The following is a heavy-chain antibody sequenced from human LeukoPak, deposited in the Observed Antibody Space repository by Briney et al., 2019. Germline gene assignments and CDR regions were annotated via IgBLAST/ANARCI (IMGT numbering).Heavy chain of an antibody. V-gene: IGHV3-23*01. Sequence: PGGSLRLSCAASGFTFSSYAMSWVRQAPGKGLEWVSAISGSGGSTYYADSVKGRFTISRDNSKNTLYLQMNSLRAEDTAVYYCAKESYDYVWGSYRFRWFDPWGQGILVTVSS. J-gene: IGHJ5*02. D-gene: IGHD3-16*02. CDR1: GFTFSSYA. CDR2: ISGSGGST. CDR3: AKESYDYVWGSYRFRWFDP.